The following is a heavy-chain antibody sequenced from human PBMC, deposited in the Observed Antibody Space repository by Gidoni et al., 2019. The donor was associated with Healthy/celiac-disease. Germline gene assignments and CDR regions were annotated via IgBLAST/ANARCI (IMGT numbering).Heavy chain of an antibody. CDR2: INHSGST. V-gene: IGHV4-34*01. D-gene: IGHD5-18*01. Sequence: QVQLQQWGAGLLKPSETLSLTCAVYGGSFSGYYWSWIRQPPGKGLEWLGEINHSGSTNYNPSLKSRVTISVDTSKNQFSLKLSSVTAADTAVYYCARARGYSYVGGVWGYWGQGTLVTVSS. CDR3: ARARGYSYVGGVWGY. J-gene: IGHJ4*02. CDR1: GGSFSGYY.